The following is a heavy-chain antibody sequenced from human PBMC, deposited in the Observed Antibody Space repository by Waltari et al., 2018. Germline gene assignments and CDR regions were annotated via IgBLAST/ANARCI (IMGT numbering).Heavy chain of an antibody. V-gene: IGHV3-30*03. D-gene: IGHD3-16*02. CDR1: GFTFDDYG. J-gene: IGHJ4*02. CDR3: ARDPSYDYIWGSYPTFDY. Sequence: VQLVESGGGVVRPGGSLRLSCAASGFTFDDYGMSWVRQAPGKGLEWVAVISYDGSNKYYADSVKGRFTISRDNSKNTLYLQMNSLRAEDTAGYYCARDPSYDYIWGSYPTFDYWGQGTLVTVSS. CDR2: ISYDGSNK.